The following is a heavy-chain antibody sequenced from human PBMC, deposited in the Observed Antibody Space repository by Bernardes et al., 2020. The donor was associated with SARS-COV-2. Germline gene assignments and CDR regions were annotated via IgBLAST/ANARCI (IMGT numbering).Heavy chain of an antibody. CDR3: ARDNSGSLDC. CDR2: IYSSGAT. CDR1: GFTVSSNY. Sequence: GSLRLSCAASGFTVSSNYMSWVRQAPGKGLEWVSIIYSSGATYYADSVKGRFTISRDNSKNTMYFEMNTLRAEDTAVYYCARDNSGSLDCWGQGTLVTVSS. V-gene: IGHV3-53*01. D-gene: IGHD1-26*01. J-gene: IGHJ4*02.